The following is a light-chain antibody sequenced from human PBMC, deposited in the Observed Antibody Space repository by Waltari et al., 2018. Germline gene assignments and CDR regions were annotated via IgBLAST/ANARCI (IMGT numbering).Light chain of an antibody. CDR3: SSTDSSGNYVV. Sequence: SYELTQPPSVSVSPGQTARITCSGDALPKKYAYWYQEESGQAPVLVIYEDNKRHAGIPERFAGSSSGAMATMTIRGAQVEDDGDYYCSSTDSSGNYVVFGGGTKLTVL. CDR2: EDN. V-gene: IGLV3-10*01. J-gene: IGLJ2*01. CDR1: ALPKKY.